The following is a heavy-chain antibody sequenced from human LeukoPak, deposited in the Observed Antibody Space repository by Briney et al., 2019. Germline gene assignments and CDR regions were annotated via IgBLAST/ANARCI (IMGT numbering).Heavy chain of an antibody. J-gene: IGHJ4*02. D-gene: IGHD5-24*01. Sequence: ASVRVSCKAFGYTFTNFGTTWVRQAPGQGLEWMGWISAYNGDTKYGQNFQGRISMTTDTSTTTAYMDLRSLSSDDTAVYYCGRVDMATTKDYWGQGTLDTVSS. CDR1: GYTFTNFG. V-gene: IGHV1-18*01. CDR2: ISAYNGDT. CDR3: GRVDMATTKDY.